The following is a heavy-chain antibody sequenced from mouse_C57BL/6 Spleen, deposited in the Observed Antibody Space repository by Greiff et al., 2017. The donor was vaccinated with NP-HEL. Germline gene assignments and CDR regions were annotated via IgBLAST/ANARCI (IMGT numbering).Heavy chain of an antibody. CDR2: INPSTGGT. J-gene: IGHJ4*01. CDR3: ARYDGYPYYYAMDY. Sequence: VQLQQSGPELVKPGASVKISCKASGYSFTGYYMNWVKQSPEKSLEWIGEINPSTGGTTYNQKFKAKATLTVDKSSSTAYMQLKSLTSEDSAVYYCARYDGYPYYYAMDYWGQGTSVTVSS. V-gene: IGHV1-42*01. D-gene: IGHD2-3*01. CDR1: GYSFTGYY.